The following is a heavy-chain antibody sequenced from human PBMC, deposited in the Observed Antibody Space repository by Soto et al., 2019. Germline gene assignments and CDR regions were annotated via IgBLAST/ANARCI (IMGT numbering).Heavy chain of an antibody. J-gene: IGHJ3*02. CDR3: ARIVSDYFWGGYDAFDI. CDR2: IFSNDEK. CDR1: GFSLSNARMG. V-gene: IGHV2-26*01. D-gene: IGHD3-3*01. Sequence: QVTLKEAGPVLVKPTETLTLTCTVSGFSLSNARMGVSWISQPPGKALEWLAHIFSNDEKSYSTSLKSRLTVSKDTSKSQVVLTRTNMDPVDTATYYCARIVSDYFWGGYDAFDIWGQGTMVTVSS.